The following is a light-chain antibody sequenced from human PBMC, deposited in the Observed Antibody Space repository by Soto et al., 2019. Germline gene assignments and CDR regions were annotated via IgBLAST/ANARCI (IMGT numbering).Light chain of an antibody. CDR2: DVT. J-gene: IGLJ2*01. V-gene: IGLV2-11*01. CDR3: CSYAGSSTLL. CDR1: SSDVGAYNS. Sequence: QSALTQPRSVSGSPGQSVTISCTGTSSDVGAYNSVSWYQQHPGKAPKLMIYDVTKRPSGVPDRFSGSKSGNTASLTISGLQAEDEADYYCCSYAGSSTLLFGGGTKLTVL.